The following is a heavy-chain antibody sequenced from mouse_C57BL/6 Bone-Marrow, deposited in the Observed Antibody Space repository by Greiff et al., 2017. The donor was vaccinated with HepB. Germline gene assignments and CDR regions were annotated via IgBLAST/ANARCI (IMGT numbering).Heavy chain of an antibody. J-gene: IGHJ4*01. Sequence: EVKLVESGGGLVKPGGSLKLSCAASGFTFSSYAMSWVRQTPEKRLEWVATISDGGSYTYYPDNVKGRFTISRDNAKNNLYLQMSHLKSEDTAMYYCARVYYDSYYYAMDYWGQGTSVTVSS. V-gene: IGHV5-4*03. CDR3: ARVYYDSYYYAMDY. D-gene: IGHD2-4*01. CDR2: ISDGGSYT. CDR1: GFTFSSYA.